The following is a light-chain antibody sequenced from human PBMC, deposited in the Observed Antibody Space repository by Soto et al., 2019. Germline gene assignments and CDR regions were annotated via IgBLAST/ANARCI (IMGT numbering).Light chain of an antibody. J-gene: IGKJ2*01. CDR3: KQYNSYPYT. CDR1: QSSGDG. CDR2: KAS. Sequence: DSQMTQSPSTLSSSVGERVTMTCGASQSSGDGLAWYQRKRGKAPKLLLYKASTLQRGVPSRFSGSGSGTEFTLPISSLQPDDLATYYGKQYNSYPYTFGKGTKLDFK. V-gene: IGKV1-5*03.